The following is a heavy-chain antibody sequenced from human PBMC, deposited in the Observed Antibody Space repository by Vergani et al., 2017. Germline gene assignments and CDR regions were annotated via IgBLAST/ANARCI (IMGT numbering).Heavy chain of an antibody. CDR1: GFTFSSYG. Sequence: VQLVESGGGVVQPGRSLRLSCAASGFTFSSYGMHWVRQAPGKGLEWVAVISYDGSNKYYADSVKGRFTISRDNSKNTLYLQMNSLRAEDTAVYYCAKELGDYYDSSGLSYWGQGTLVTVSS. J-gene: IGHJ4*02. D-gene: IGHD3-22*01. CDR3: AKELGDYYDSSGLSY. V-gene: IGHV3-30*18. CDR2: ISYDGSNK.